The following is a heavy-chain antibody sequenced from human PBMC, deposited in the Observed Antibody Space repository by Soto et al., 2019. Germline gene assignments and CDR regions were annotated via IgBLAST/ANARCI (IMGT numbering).Heavy chain of an antibody. CDR2: ISSSGSTI. D-gene: IGHD2-15*01. CDR1: GFTFSSYE. J-gene: IGHJ4*02. CDR3: ARGGAVVAAFDY. V-gene: IGHV3-48*03. Sequence: QLGGSLRLSCAASGFTFSSYEMNWVRQAPGKGLEWVSYISSSGSTIYYADSVKGRFTIARDNAKNSLYLQMNSLRAEDTDVYYCARGGAVVAAFDYWGQGTLVTVSS.